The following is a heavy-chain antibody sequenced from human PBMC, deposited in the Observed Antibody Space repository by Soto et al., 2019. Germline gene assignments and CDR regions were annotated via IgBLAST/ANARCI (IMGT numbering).Heavy chain of an antibody. V-gene: IGHV4-59*01. D-gene: IGHD3-10*01. J-gene: IGHJ6*04. Sequence: SETLSLTCTVSGGSISSYYWSWIRQPPGKGLEWIGYIYHSGSTNYNPSLKSRVTISVDTSKNQFSLKLSSVTAADTAVYYCARDLGVRGGIMGHDYSSVIDFWGKVTTVT. CDR1: GGSISSYY. CDR3: ARDLGVRGGIMGHDYSSVIDF. CDR2: IYHSGST.